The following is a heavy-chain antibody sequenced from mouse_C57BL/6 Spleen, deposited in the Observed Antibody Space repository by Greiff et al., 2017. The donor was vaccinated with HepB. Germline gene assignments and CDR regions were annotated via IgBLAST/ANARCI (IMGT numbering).Heavy chain of an antibody. D-gene: IGHD2-5*01. CDR3: ARTKSYYSNYEAMDY. CDR1: GYTFTDYY. Sequence: QVQLQQSGAELVKPGASVKISCKASGYTFTDYYINWVKQRPGQGLEWIGKIGPGSGSTYYNEKFKGKATLTADKSSSTAYMQLSSLTSEDSAVYFWARTKSYYSNYEAMDYWGQGTSVTVSS. CDR2: IGPGSGST. V-gene: IGHV1-77*01. J-gene: IGHJ4*01.